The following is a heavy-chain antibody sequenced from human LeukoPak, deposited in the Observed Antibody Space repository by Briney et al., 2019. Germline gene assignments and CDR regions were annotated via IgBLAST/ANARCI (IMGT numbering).Heavy chain of an antibody. CDR2: IYYSGST. CDR3: ARHYYDSSGSRYFDY. V-gene: IGHV4-39*01. Sequence: SETLSLTCTVSGGSISSSDYYWVWIRQPPGKGLEWIGSIYYSGSTYYNPSLKSRVTISVDTSKNQFSLKLSSVTAAETAVYYCARHYYDSSGSRYFDYWGQGTLVTVSS. J-gene: IGHJ4*02. CDR1: GGSISSSDYY. D-gene: IGHD3-22*01.